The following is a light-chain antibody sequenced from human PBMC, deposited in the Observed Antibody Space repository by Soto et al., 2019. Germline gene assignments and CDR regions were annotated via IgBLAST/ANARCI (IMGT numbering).Light chain of an antibody. CDR3: QAWDTTLGL. V-gene: IGLV3-1*01. CDR2: QDA. J-gene: IGLJ2*01. CDR1: KLGDKY. Sequence: SYELTQPPSVSVSPGRTATITCSGDKLGDKYASWYQQKPGQSPVLVIYQDAKRPSGIPERFFGSNSGNTATLTISGTQAMDEADYYCQAWDTTLGLFGGGTKVTVL.